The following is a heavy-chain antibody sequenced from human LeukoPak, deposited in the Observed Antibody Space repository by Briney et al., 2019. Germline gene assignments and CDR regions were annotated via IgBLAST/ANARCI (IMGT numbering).Heavy chain of an antibody. CDR2: MNPNSGNT. Sequence: ASVKVSCKASGYTFTSYDISWVRQATGQGLEWMGWMNPNSGNTGYAQKFQGRVTITRNTSISTAYMELSSLRSEDTAVYYCARGRAAAGSKGYYFDYWGQGTLVTVSS. CDR1: GYTFTSYD. CDR3: ARGRAAAGSKGYYFDY. D-gene: IGHD6-13*01. J-gene: IGHJ4*02. V-gene: IGHV1-8*03.